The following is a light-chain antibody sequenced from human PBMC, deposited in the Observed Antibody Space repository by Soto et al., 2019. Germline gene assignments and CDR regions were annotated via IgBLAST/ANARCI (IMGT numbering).Light chain of an antibody. J-gene: IGKJ3*01. V-gene: IGKV3-20*01. CDR1: QSVSSSY. Sequence: EIVLTQSPGTLSLSPGERATLSCRASQSVSSSYLAWYQQKPGQAPRLLIYGASSSATGIPDRFSGSVSGTDFTLTISRLEPEDFAVYYCQRYGSSLFTFGPGTKVDIK. CDR3: QRYGSSLFT. CDR2: GAS.